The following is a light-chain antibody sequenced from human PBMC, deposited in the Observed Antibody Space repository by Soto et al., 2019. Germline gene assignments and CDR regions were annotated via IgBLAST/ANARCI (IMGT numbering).Light chain of an antibody. J-gene: IGKJ1*01. Sequence: EIVMTQSPATLSVFPGQRATLSCRASQSVGYKLAWYQQKPGQAPSLLIHAISTRATGVPARFSGGGSGTEFTLTISSLQSEDFAVYYCQQYSDWWTFCQGTRVEFK. CDR3: QQYSDWWT. CDR2: AIS. V-gene: IGKV3-15*01. CDR1: QSVGYK.